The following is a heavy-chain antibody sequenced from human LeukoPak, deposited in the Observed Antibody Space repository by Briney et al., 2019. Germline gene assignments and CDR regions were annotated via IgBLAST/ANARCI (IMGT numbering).Heavy chain of an antibody. CDR2: IYTSGNT. D-gene: IGHD3-3*01. Sequence: SQTLSLTCTVSGGSISSGSYYWNWIRQPAGKGLEWIGRIYTSGNTNYNPSLKSRVTISLDTSKNQFSLKLSSVTAADTAVYYCAALASGYNPTDVWGKGTTVTISS. CDR3: AALASGYNPTDV. V-gene: IGHV4-61*02. J-gene: IGHJ6*04. CDR1: GGSISSGSYY.